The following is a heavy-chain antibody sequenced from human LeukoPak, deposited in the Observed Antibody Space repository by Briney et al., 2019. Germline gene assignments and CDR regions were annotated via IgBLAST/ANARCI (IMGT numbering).Heavy chain of an antibody. J-gene: IGHJ6*02. CDR3: ARRIAVAGMDV. V-gene: IGHV3-30-3*01. D-gene: IGHD6-19*01. CDR2: ISYDGSNK. Sequence: GGSLRLSCAASGFTFSSYAMHWVRQAPGKGLEWVAVISYDGSNKYYADSVKGRFTISRDNSKDTLYLQMNSLRAEDTAVYYCARRIAVAGMDVWGQGTTVTVSS. CDR1: GFTFSSYA.